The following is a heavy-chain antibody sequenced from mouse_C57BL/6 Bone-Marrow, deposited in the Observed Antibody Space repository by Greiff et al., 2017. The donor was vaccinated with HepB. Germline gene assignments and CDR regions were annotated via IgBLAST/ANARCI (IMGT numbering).Heavy chain of an antibody. CDR2: ISSGGSYT. Sequence: EVHLVESGGDLVKPGGSLKLSCAASGFTFSSYGMSWVRQTPDKRLEWVATISSGGSYTYYPDSVKGRFTISRDNAKNTLYLQMSSLKSEDTAMYYCARTVVATHWYFDVWGTGTTVTVSS. CDR3: ARTVVATHWYFDV. V-gene: IGHV5-6*01. CDR1: GFTFSSYG. D-gene: IGHD1-1*01. J-gene: IGHJ1*03.